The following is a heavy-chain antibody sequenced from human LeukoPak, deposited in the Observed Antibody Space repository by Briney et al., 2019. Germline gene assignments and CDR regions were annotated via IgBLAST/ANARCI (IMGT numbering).Heavy chain of an antibody. V-gene: IGHV3-30*04. CDR3: ARDEATGRIAVAGKRY. J-gene: IGHJ4*02. D-gene: IGHD6-19*01. Sequence: GGSLRLSCAASGFTFSSYAMHGVREAPGKGLEWVAVISYDGSNNYYADSVKGRFTISRDNSKNTLYLQMNSLRAEDTAVYYCARDEATGRIAVAGKRYWGQGTLVTVSS. CDR2: ISYDGSNN. CDR1: GFTFSSYA.